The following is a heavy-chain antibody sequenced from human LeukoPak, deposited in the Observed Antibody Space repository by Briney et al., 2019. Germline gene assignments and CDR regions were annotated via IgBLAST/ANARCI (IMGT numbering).Heavy chain of an antibody. CDR1: GYTLTSYY. J-gene: IGHJ3*02. CDR3: ANQEWLRFNLNAFDI. CDR2: INPSGGST. Sequence: GASVKVPCKASGYTLTSYYMHWVRQAPGQGLEWMGIINPSGGSTNYAQKFQGRVTMTRDMSTRTVYMELSSLRFEDTAVYYCANQEWLRFNLNAFDIWGQGTMVTVSS. V-gene: IGHV1-46*01. D-gene: IGHD5-12*01.